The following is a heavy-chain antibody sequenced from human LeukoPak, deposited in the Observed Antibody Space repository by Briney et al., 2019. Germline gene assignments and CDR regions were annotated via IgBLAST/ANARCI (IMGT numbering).Heavy chain of an antibody. J-gene: IGHJ3*02. CDR2: KYARGSS. V-gene: IGHV4-4*07. CDR1: GGSISNYY. D-gene: IGHD2-15*01. CDR3: ARGRYCSADICTGGDSFDI. Sequence: SETLSLTCTVSGGSISNYYWSWIRQPAGKGLEWIGRKYARGSSNYNPPVQSRVTMSVDTSKNQFSLKLRSVTAADTAVYYCARGRYCSADICTGGDSFDIWGQGTMVSVS.